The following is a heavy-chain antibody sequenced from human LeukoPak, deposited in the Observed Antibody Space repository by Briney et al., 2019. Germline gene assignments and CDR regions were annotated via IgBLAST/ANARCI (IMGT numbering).Heavy chain of an antibody. CDR3: ARLMTMPSFDY. J-gene: IGHJ4*02. CDR1: GFTSSSYW. CDR2: IKQDGSDK. Sequence: PGGCLRLSCAASGFTSSSYWMSWVRQAPGEGLGSVANIKQDGSDKYYVDSVKGRFTISRDNAKNSLYLQMNSLRVEDTAVYYCARLMTMPSFDYWGQGTPVTVSS. V-gene: IGHV3-7*03. D-gene: IGHD4/OR15-4a*01.